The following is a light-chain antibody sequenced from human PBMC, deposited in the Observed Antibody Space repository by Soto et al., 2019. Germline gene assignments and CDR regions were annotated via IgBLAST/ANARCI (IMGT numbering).Light chain of an antibody. CDR2: EVA. Sequence: QSALTQPASVSGSPGQSITIPCIGSSTDIESYNFVSWYQIHPGKAPELIIFEVANRPSDVSLRFSGSKSGNTASLTISSLQAEDEADYHCCSYATGGTLVFGGGTKVTVL. CDR3: CSYATGGTLV. J-gene: IGLJ3*02. V-gene: IGLV2-23*02. CDR1: STDIESYNF.